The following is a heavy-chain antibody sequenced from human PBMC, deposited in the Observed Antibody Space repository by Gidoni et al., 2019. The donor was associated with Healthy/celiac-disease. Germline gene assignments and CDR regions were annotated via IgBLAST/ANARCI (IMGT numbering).Heavy chain of an antibody. CDR2: INHSGST. D-gene: IGHD6-13*01. CDR3: ARAGIIAAAGTRGEIVDY. CDR1: GGSFSGYY. Sequence: QVQLPQWGAGLLKPSETLSLTCAVYGGSFSGYYWSWIRQPPGLGLEWIGEINHSGSTNYNPALKSRVTISVDTSKNQFSLKLSSVTAAETAVYYCARAGIIAAAGTRGEIVDYWGQGTLVTVSS. J-gene: IGHJ4*02. V-gene: IGHV4-34*01.